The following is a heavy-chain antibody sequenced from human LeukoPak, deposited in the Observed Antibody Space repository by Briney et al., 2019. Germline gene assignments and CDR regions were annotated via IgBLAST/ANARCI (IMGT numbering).Heavy chain of an antibody. Sequence: GESLKISCKGSGYSFTSYWIGWVRQMPGKGLEWMGIIYPGDSDTRYSPSFQGQVTISADKSISTAYLQWSSLKASDTAMYYCARLFLHPTFVVVVAAYFDYWGQGTLVTVSS. CDR1: GYSFTSYW. CDR2: IYPGDSDT. J-gene: IGHJ4*02. D-gene: IGHD2-15*01. CDR3: ARLFLHPTFVVVVAAYFDY. V-gene: IGHV5-51*01.